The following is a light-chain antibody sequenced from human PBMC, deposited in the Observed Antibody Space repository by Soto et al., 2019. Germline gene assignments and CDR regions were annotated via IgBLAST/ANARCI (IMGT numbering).Light chain of an antibody. V-gene: IGKV1-33*01. CDR3: QQYNNLPCT. Sequence: TQMTQSPSSLSASVGDRVPITCQASQDITGFLTWYQHQPGRAPNLLISDASNLETGVPSRFSGSGSATFFPFTISSLQPEDVATYYCQQYNNLPCTFGPGTKVDI. CDR1: QDITGF. CDR2: DAS. J-gene: IGKJ3*01.